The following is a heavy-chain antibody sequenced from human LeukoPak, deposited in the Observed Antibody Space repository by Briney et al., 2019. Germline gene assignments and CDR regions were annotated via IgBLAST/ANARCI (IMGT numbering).Heavy chain of an antibody. CDR2: INQDGREK. V-gene: IGHV3-7*01. J-gene: IGHJ4*02. CDR3: AKGRDYGDY. Sequence: GSLRLSCAASGFTFSSYAIHWVRQAPGKGLQWVANINQDGREKYYMGSMKGRLNISRDNTENSVFLQLTSLRPEDTGIYFCAKGRDYGDYWGQGTLVAVSS. CDR1: GFTFSSYA.